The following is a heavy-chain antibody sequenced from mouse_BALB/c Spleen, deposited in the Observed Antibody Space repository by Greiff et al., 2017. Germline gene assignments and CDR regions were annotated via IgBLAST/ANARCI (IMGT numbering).Heavy chain of an antibody. D-gene: IGHD2-4*01. CDR1: GFTFSSYG. Sequence: DVHLVESGGDLVKPGGSLKLSCAASGFTFSSYGMSWVRQTPDKRLEWVATISSGGSYTYYPDSVKGRFTISRDNAKNTLYLQMSSLKSEDTAMYYCARGDYDGGYYFDYWGQGTTLTVSS. V-gene: IGHV5-6*01. CDR2: ISSGGSYT. J-gene: IGHJ2*01. CDR3: ARGDYDGGYYFDY.